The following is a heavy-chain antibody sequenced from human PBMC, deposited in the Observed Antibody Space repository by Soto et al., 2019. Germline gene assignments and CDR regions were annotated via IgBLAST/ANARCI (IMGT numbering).Heavy chain of an antibody. J-gene: IGHJ5*02. Sequence: GGSLRLSCAASGFTFSSYEMNWVRQAPGKGLEWVSYISSSGSTIYCADSVKGRFTISRDNAKNSLYLQMNSLRAEDTAVYYCVLPRGKMFDPWGQGTLVTVSS. CDR1: GFTFSSYE. CDR2: ISSSGSTI. CDR3: VLPRGKMFDP. V-gene: IGHV3-48*03.